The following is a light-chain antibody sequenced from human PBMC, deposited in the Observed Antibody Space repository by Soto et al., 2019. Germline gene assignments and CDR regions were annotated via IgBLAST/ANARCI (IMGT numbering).Light chain of an antibody. Sequence: DIQMTQSPSSLSASVGDRVTITCRASQGIGNDLGWHQQKPGKAPKRLIYAASTLQSGVSSRFSGSGSGTEFTLTISSLQPEDFATYFCLQYNCYPKTFGQGTNVEIK. CDR1: QGIGND. V-gene: IGKV1-17*01. CDR2: AAS. CDR3: LQYNCYPKT. J-gene: IGKJ1*01.